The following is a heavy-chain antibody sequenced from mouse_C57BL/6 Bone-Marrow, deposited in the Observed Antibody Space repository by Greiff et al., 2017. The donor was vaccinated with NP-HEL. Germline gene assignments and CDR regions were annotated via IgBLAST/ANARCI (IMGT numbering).Heavy chain of an antibody. CDR3: ARGNWEAY. CDR1: GYTFTDYY. J-gene: IGHJ3*01. V-gene: IGHV1-76*01. CDR2: IYPGSGNT. Sequence: QVQLQQSGAELVRPGASVKLSCKASGYTFTDYYINWVKQRPGQGLEWIARIYPGSGNTYYNEKFKGKATLTAEKSSSTAYMQLSSLTSEDSAVYFCARGNWEAYWGQGTLVTVSA. D-gene: IGHD4-1*01.